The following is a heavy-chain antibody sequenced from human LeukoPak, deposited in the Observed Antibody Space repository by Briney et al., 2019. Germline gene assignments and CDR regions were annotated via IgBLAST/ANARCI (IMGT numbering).Heavy chain of an antibody. CDR3: ARDQGLWFGELGSWDY. CDR1: GFTFSSYA. CDR2: ISYDGSNK. J-gene: IGHJ4*02. D-gene: IGHD3-10*01. Sequence: GGSLRLSCAASGFTFSSYAMHWVRQAPGKGLEWVAVISYDGSNKYYADSVKGRFTFSRDNSKNTLYLQMNSLRAEDTAVYYCARDQGLWFGELGSWDYWGQGTLVTVSS. V-gene: IGHV3-30*04.